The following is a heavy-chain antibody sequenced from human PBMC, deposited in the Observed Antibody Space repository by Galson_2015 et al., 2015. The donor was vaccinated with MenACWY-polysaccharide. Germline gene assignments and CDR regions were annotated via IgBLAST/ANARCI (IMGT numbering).Heavy chain of an antibody. CDR2: ISSSGGRA. V-gene: IGHV3-23*01. CDR1: GFTFNTYA. J-gene: IGHJ3*01. CDR3: AKSLAVAGTWATFDL. D-gene: IGHD6-19*01. Sequence: SLRLSCAASGFTFNTYAMGWVRQAPGKGLDWVSVISSSGGRAYYTDSVKGRFTISRDNSKNTIYLEMTSLRAEDTAVYYCAKSLAVAGTWATFDLGGLGTMATVSS.